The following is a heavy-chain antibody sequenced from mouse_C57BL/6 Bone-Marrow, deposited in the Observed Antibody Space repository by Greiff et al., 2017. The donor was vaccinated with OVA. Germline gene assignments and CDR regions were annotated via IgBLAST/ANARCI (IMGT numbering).Heavy chain of an antibody. D-gene: IGHD1-1*01. Sequence: VQLQQPGAELVKPGASVKVSCKASGYTFTSYWMHWVKQRPGQGLEWIGRIHPSDSDTNYNQKFKGKATLTVDKSSSTAYMQLSSLTSEDSAVYYCAIGFVVPHYHGSSYWYFDVWGTGTTVTVSS. CDR3: AIGFVVPHYHGSSYWYFDV. CDR1: GYTFTSYW. CDR2: IHPSDSDT. J-gene: IGHJ1*03. V-gene: IGHV1-74*01.